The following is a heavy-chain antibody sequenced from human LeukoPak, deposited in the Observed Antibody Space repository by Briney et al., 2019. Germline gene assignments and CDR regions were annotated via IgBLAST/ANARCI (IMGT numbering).Heavy chain of an antibody. Sequence: GGSLRLSCAASGFTFSRFGMNWVRQAPGKGLEWISYISSSSSAIYYADSVRGRFTISRDNAKNSLYLQMSSLRDEDTAVYYCAQKGGTDHWGQGTLVTVSS. V-gene: IGHV3-48*02. CDR1: GFTFSRFG. CDR2: ISSSSSAI. CDR3: AQKGGTDH. J-gene: IGHJ4*02. D-gene: IGHD2-15*01.